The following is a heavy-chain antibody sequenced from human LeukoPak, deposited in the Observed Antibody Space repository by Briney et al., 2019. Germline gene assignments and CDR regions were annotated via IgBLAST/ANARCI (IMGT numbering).Heavy chain of an antibody. V-gene: IGHV3-23*01. D-gene: IGHD5-24*01. CDR1: GFTFSSYS. Sequence: GGSLRLSCAASGFTFSSYSMSWVRQVPGKGLEWVSAVSGRGVSTYYADSVKGRFTISRDNSKNTLSLQMNSLRAEDTAVYYCAKDQLGDSYNCFDSWGQGTLVTVSS. CDR3: AKDQLGDSYNCFDS. J-gene: IGHJ4*02. CDR2: VSGRGVST.